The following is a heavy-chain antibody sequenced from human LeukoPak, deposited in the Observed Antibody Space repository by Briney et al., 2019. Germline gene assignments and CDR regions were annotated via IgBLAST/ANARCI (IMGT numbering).Heavy chain of an antibody. CDR3: ARDTLMISFGGLIAR. J-gene: IGHJ4*02. V-gene: IGHV3-30-3*01. CDR2: ISYDGSNK. CDR1: GFTFSNSA. D-gene: IGHD3-16*02. Sequence: GGSPRLSCAASGFTFSNSAMHWVRQAPGKGLEWVAVISYDGSNKYYADSVKGRFTISRDNSKNTLYLQMDSLRAEDTAVYYCARDTLMISFGGLIARWGQGTLVTVSS.